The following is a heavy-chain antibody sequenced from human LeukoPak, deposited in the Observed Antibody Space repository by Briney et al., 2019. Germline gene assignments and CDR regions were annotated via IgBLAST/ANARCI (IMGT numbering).Heavy chain of an antibody. CDR2: IYYSGTT. CDR3: ARTTYYNVLTDYYLFDY. J-gene: IGHJ4*02. Sequence: KSSETLSLTCTVSGDSISSFFWSWIRQPPGQGLEWIGYIYYSGTTTYNPSFKSRVTISVDTSKNQFSLKPNSVTAADTAVYFCARTTYYNVLTDYYLFDYWGQGTLVTVSS. D-gene: IGHD3-9*01. CDR1: GDSISSFF. V-gene: IGHV4-59*01.